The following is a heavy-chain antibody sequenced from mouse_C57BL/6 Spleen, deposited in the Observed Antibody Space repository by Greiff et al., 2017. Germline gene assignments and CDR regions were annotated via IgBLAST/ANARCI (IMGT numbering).Heavy chain of an antibody. Sequence: EVKLVESGGGLVKPGGSLKLSCAASGFTFSSYAMSWVRQTPEKRLEWVATISDGGSYTFYPDNVKGRFTISRDNAKNNLYLQMSHLKSEDTAMYYCARGCTTVVGGGFDCWGQGTTLTVSS. CDR2: ISDGGSYT. J-gene: IGHJ2*01. D-gene: IGHD1-1*01. CDR3: ARGCTTVVGGGFDC. V-gene: IGHV5-4*03. CDR1: GFTFSSYA.